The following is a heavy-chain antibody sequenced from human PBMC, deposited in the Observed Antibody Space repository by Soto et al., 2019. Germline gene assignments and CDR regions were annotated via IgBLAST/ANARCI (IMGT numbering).Heavy chain of an antibody. CDR2: IVVGSGNT. CDR3: AAEGSDYDFWSGYSAFDY. D-gene: IGHD3-3*01. Sequence: QMPLVQSGPEVKKPGTSVKVSCKASGFTFTSSAVQWVRQARGQRLEWIGWIVVGSGNTNYAQKFQERVTITRDMSTSTAYMELSSLRSEDTAVYYCAAEGSDYDFWSGYSAFDYWGQGTLVTVSS. J-gene: IGHJ4*02. V-gene: IGHV1-58*01. CDR1: GFTFTSSA.